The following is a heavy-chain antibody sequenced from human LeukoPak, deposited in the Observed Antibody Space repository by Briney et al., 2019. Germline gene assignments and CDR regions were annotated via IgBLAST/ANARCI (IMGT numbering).Heavy chain of an antibody. CDR1: GFTFSSYW. D-gene: IGHD3-22*01. CDR2: IKQDGSEK. J-gene: IGHJ3*02. V-gene: IGHV3-7*01. Sequence: GGSLRLSCAASGFTFSSYWMSWVRQAPGKGLEWVANIKQDGSEKYYVDSVKGRFTISRDNAKNSLYLQMNSLRAEDTAVYYCARVGSSGYYFYSGAFDIWGQGTMVTVSS. CDR3: ARVGSSGYYFYSGAFDI.